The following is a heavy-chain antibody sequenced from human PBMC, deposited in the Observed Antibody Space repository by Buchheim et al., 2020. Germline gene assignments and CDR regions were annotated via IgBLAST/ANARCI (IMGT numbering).Heavy chain of an antibody. V-gene: IGHV3-74*01. CDR1: GFTFDDYW. Sequence: EVQLVESGGGLVQPGGSLRISCVASGFTFDDYWMHWVRQAPGKGLMWVSHIYNDGSRINYADSVEGRFTISRDNARNTLYLQMYSLRAEDTAIYYCALGAHVGVAGTEYYWGQGTL. CDR3: ALGAHVGVAGTEYY. D-gene: IGHD6-19*01. CDR2: IYNDGSRI. J-gene: IGHJ4*02.